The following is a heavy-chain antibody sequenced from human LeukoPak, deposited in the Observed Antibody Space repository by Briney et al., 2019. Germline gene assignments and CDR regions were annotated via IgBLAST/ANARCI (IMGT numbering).Heavy chain of an antibody. Sequence: PGGSLRLSCAASGFTFSSYAMHWVRQAPGKGLEWVAVISYDGSNKYYADSVKGRFTISRDNSKNTLYLQMNSLRAEDTAVYYCARGKKRIAAAPSPYYYGMDVWGQGTTVTVSS. CDR1: GFTFSSYA. V-gene: IGHV3-30-3*01. J-gene: IGHJ6*02. D-gene: IGHD6-13*01. CDR3: ARGKKRIAAAPSPYYYGMDV. CDR2: ISYDGSNK.